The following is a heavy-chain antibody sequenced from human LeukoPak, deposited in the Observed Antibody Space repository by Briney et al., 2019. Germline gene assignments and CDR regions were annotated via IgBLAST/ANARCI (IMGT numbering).Heavy chain of an antibody. CDR2: ISSDGSST. J-gene: IGHJ4*02. Sequence: GGSLRLSCAASGFTFSSHWMHWVRQAPGKGLVWVTRISSDGSSTTYADSVKGRFTISRDNAKSTLYLQMDSLRAEDTAVYYCARPYCSGGTCYFDYWGRGTLVTVSS. CDR1: GFTFSSHW. D-gene: IGHD2-15*01. CDR3: ARPYCSGGTCYFDY. V-gene: IGHV3-74*01.